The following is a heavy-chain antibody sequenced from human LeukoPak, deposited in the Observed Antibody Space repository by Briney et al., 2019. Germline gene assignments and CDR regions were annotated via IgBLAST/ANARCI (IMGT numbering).Heavy chain of an antibody. J-gene: IGHJ4*01. Sequence: GGSLRLSCAASGFTISGFWMHWVRHVPGEGLVWVARMNSAGTTINYADSVKGRFTISRDNVRNTLHLQMNNLSLEDTAVYFCIREVQVRASASLGLWGRGTLVTVS. D-gene: IGHD1-1*01. CDR3: IREVQVRASASLGL. CDR1: GFTISGFW. V-gene: IGHV3-74*01. CDR2: MNSAGTTI.